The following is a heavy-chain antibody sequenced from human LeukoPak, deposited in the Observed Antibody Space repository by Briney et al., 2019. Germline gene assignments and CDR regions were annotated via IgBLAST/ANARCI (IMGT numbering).Heavy chain of an antibody. CDR1: GGSISSSSYY. CDR3: AREKDYYGSGSYYPNWFDP. D-gene: IGHD3-10*01. Sequence: SETLSLTCTVSGGSISSSSYYWGWIRQPPGKGLEWIGSIYYSGSTYYNPSLKSRVTISVDTSKNQFSLKLSSVTAADTAVYYCAREKDYYGSGSYYPNWFDPWGQGTPVTVSS. J-gene: IGHJ5*02. V-gene: IGHV4-39*02. CDR2: IYYSGST.